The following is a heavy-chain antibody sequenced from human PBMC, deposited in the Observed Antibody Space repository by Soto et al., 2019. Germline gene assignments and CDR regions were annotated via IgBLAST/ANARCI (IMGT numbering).Heavy chain of an antibody. Sequence: EVQLVESGGGLVQPGGSLRLYCTASGFTFSDSWMTWVRQSPGKGLEWVARIKPDESEKKYAYFVKGRFSISRDNAKNSMYLQMDSLRGEATAVYYCVRGGSNYASWVQGTLVTVSS. D-gene: IGHD4-4*01. CDR2: IKPDESEK. CDR1: GFTFSDSW. CDR3: VRGGSNYAS. V-gene: IGHV3-7*01. J-gene: IGHJ5*02.